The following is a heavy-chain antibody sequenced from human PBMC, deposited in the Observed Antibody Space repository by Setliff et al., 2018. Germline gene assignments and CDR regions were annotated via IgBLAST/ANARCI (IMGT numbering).Heavy chain of an antibody. CDR2: ISGSGGST. J-gene: IGHJ4*02. CDR3: AKDFRDLGYSDY. CDR1: GFTFSSYA. Sequence: LRLSCAASGFTFSSYAMSWVRQAPGKGLEWVSAISGSGGSTYYADSVKGRFTISRDNSKNTLYLQMNSLRAEDTAVYYCAKDFRDLGYSDYWGQGPLVTVSS. V-gene: IGHV3-23*01.